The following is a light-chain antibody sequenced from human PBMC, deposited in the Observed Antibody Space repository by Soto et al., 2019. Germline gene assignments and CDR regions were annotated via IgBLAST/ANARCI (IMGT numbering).Light chain of an antibody. Sequence: QSALTQPPSVSAAPGQKVTISCSGSSSNIGNNFVSWYQQLPGTAPKLLIFENNKRPSGIPDRFSGSKSGTSATLGITGLQTGDEVYYYCGTWDNLLSAPYLFGTGPKVTVL. CDR1: SSNIGNNF. J-gene: IGLJ1*01. V-gene: IGLV1-51*02. CDR2: ENN. CDR3: GTWDNLLSAPYL.